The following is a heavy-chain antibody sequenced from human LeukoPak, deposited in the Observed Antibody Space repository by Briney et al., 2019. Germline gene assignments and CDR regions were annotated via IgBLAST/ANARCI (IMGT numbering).Heavy chain of an antibody. CDR3: ARDGYYYDSGDAFDI. J-gene: IGHJ3*02. CDR1: GYTFTSYG. CDR2: ISAYNGNT. V-gene: IGHV1-18*01. D-gene: IGHD3-22*01. Sequence: ASVKVSCKASGYTFTSYGISWVRQAPGQGLEWMGWISAYNGNTNYAQKLQGRVTMTTDTSTSTAYMELRSLRSDDTAVYYCARDGYYYDSGDAFDIWGQGTMVTVSS.